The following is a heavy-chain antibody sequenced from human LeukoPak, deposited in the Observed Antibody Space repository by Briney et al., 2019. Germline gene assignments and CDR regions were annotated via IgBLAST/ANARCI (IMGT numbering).Heavy chain of an antibody. Sequence: SETLSLTCAVYGGSFSGYYWSWMRQSPGKGLEWIGEINHRGSTNYNPYLKRRVTISVDTSTNQFSLKLSSVTAADTAVYYCAKSLYGSGSYYNWFDPWGQGTLVTVSS. CDR3: AKSLYGSGSYYNWFDP. J-gene: IGHJ5*02. D-gene: IGHD3-10*01. CDR1: GGSFSGYY. V-gene: IGHV4-34*01. CDR2: INHRGST.